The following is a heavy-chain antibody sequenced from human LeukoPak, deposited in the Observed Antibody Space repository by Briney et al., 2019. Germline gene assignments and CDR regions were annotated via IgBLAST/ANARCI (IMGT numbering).Heavy chain of an antibody. CDR3: ARGTYYYEF. J-gene: IGHJ4*02. D-gene: IGHD3-16*01. CDR1: KFTFSSYW. V-gene: IGHV3-7*04. CDR2: MNQLGNEK. Sequence: GWSLSLSCPASKFTFSSYWMNWVRQAPGKGLEWVAHMNQLGNEKNYLDSVKGRFTISRDNAKNSLYLQMTSLRAEDTAVYYCARGTYYYEFWGQGTLVTVSS.